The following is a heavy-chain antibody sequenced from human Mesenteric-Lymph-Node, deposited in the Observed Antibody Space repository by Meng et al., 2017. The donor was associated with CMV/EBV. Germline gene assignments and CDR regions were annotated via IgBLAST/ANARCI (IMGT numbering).Heavy chain of an antibody. CDR1: GFTFSSYA. D-gene: IGHD5/OR15-5a*01. V-gene: IGHV3-30-3*01. J-gene: IGHJ4*02. CDR2: ISYDGSNK. CDR3: ARDSLPPRRPFDY. Sequence: GESLKISCAASGFTFSSYAMHWVRQAPGKGLEWVAVISYDGSNKYYADSVKGRFTISRDNAKNSLYLQMNSLRAEDTAVYYCARDSLPPRRPFDYWGQGTLVTVSS.